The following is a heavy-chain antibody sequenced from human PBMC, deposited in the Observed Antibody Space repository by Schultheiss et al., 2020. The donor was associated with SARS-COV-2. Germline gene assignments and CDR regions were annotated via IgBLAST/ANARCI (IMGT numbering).Heavy chain of an antibody. Sequence: GESLKISCKGSGDSFTNYWIGWVRQMPGKGLDWMGIIYPGDSDTRYSPSFQGQVTISADKSISTAYLQWSSLKASDTAMYYCARRRYCSGGSCYSAPEDAFDIWGQGTMVTVSS. CDR1: GDSFTNYW. CDR2: IYPGDSDT. J-gene: IGHJ3*02. V-gene: IGHV5-51*01. D-gene: IGHD2-15*01. CDR3: ARRRYCSGGSCYSAPEDAFDI.